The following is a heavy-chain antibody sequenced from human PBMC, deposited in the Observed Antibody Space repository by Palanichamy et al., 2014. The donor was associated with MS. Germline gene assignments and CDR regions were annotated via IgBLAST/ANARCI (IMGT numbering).Heavy chain of an antibody. CDR1: GGTFTSYS. J-gene: IGHJ3*02. CDR2: TIPLFGTK. D-gene: IGHD2-2*02. Sequence: QVQLVQSGAEVEKPGSSVKVSCKASGGTFTSYSFSWVRQAPGQGLEWMGGTIPLFGTKKYAQKFQGRVTIIADESTSTVYMELSSLRAEDTAVYYCATSQYQMQYVAFDMWGQGTMVTVSS. CDR3: ATSQYQMQYVAFDM. V-gene: IGHV1-69*01.